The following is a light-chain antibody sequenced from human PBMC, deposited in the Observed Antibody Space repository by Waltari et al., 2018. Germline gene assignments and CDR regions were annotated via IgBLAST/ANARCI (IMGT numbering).Light chain of an antibody. Sequence: QSVMTQPPSAYATPGQRVIISCSGSSSNIGSNFVYWYQHFPGTAPKLLIYRNNRRPSGGPDRFSGSKSGTSASLAISGLRSEDEAGYYCAAWDDSLNGVVFGGGTKLTVL. CDR1: SSNIGSNF. V-gene: IGLV1-47*01. J-gene: IGLJ3*02. CDR3: AAWDDSLNGVV. CDR2: RNN.